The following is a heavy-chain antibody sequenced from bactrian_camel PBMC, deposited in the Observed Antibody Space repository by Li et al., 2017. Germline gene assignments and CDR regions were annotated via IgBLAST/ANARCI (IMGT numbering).Heavy chain of an antibody. Sequence: RLSCTISGLSFDDSDISWYRQGVDNDCRLVSTISSDGSDYYADSVKGRFTISQDNAQNTVYLQMNSLEPEDTAMYYCAADRRRYGGRCRDRDFDYWGQGTQVTVS. J-gene: IGHJ6*01. CDR1: GLSFDDSD. CDR3: AADRRRYGGRCRDRDFDY. CDR2: TISSDGSD. D-gene: IGHD6*01. V-gene: IGHV3S63*01.